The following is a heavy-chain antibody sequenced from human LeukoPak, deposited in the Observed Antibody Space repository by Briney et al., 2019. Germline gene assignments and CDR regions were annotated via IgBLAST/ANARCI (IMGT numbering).Heavy chain of an antibody. V-gene: IGHV3-21*01. J-gene: IGHJ4*02. CDR2: ISSSSSYI. CDR1: GFTFSSYN. CDR3: ASSGGLAVAGRY. Sequence: GGSLRLSCAASGFTFSSYNMNWVRQAPGKGLEWVSSISSSSSYIYYADSVKGRFTISRDNAKNSLYLQMNSLRAEDTAVYYCASSGGLAVAGRYWGQGTLVTVSS. D-gene: IGHD6-19*01.